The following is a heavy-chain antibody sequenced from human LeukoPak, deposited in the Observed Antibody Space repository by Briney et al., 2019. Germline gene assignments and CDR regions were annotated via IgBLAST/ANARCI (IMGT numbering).Heavy chain of an antibody. CDR2: ISSSDSTI. D-gene: IGHD3-9*01. CDR3: ARVPNYDFLTGYSYYFDY. Sequence: GGSLRLSCAASGFTFRNYWMGWVRQAPGKRLEWVSYISSSDSTIYDADSVKGRFTTSRDNAKNSLYLQMNSLRAEDTAVYYCARVPNYDFLTGYSYYFDYWGQGTLVTVSS. CDR1: GFTFRNYW. J-gene: IGHJ4*02. V-gene: IGHV3-11*01.